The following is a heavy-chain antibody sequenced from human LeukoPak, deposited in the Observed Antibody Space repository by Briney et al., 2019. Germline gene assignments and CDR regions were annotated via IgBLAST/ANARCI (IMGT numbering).Heavy chain of an antibody. Sequence: SEPQSLTCTVSGGSISSYYWSWIRQPAEKGLEWIGRIYTRGSTNYNASLKSRVTMSVDTSNNQSSLKLSSVTAADTAVYYCARGTGIAAAGTDYYYYMDVWGKGTTVTVSS. CDR2: IYTRGST. J-gene: IGHJ6*03. D-gene: IGHD6-13*01. CDR1: GGSISSYY. V-gene: IGHV4-4*07. CDR3: ARGTGIAAAGTDYYYYMDV.